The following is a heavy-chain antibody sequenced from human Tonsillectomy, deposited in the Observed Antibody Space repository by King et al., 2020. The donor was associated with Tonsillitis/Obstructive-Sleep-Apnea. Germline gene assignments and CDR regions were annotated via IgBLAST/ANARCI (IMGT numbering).Heavy chain of an antibody. CDR1: GDTFTGSI. J-gene: IGHJ6*03. V-gene: IGHV1-2*06. CDR2: INPNSGGT. CDR3: ATLGGRDFYMDV. D-gene: IGHD1-26*01. Sequence: QLVQSGAEVKKPGASVKVSCKASGDTFTGSIMHWVRQAPGQGLEWMGRINPNSGGTDYEPKFQGRVTLTRDTSITTAYMELSSLKADDTAVYYCATLGGRDFYMDVWGKGTTVTVSS.